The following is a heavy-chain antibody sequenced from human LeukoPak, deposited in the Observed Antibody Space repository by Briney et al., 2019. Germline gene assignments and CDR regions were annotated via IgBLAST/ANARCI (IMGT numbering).Heavy chain of an antibody. D-gene: IGHD6-13*01. CDR1: GFTFDDYA. CDR2: ISWNSGSI. CDR3: AKDYAAGNRYFDL. Sequence: PGGSLRLSCAASGFTFDDYAMHWVRQAPGKGLEWVSGISWNSGSIGYADSVKGRFTISRDNAKNSLYLQMNSLRAEDTALYYCAKDYAAGNRYFDLWGRGTLVTVSS. V-gene: IGHV3-9*01. J-gene: IGHJ2*01.